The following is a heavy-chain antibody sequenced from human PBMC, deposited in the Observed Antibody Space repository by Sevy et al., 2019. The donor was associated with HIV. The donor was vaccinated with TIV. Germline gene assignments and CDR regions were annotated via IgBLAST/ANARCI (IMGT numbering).Heavy chain of an antibody. CDR1: GFTFSNYW. CDR2: IKQDGSEK. J-gene: IGHJ4*02. Sequence: GGSLRLSCAASGFTFSNYWMSWVRQAPGKGLEWVANIKQDGSEKYYVDSVKGRFTISRDNAKNSLYLQMNSLRAEDTAVYYCARDGWYCSTTSCYTPFDYWGQRTLVTVSS. D-gene: IGHD2-2*02. CDR3: ARDGWYCSTTSCYTPFDY. V-gene: IGHV3-7*03.